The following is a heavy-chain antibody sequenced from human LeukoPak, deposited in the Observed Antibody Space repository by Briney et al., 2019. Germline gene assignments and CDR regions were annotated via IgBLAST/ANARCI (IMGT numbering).Heavy chain of an antibody. D-gene: IGHD3-22*01. V-gene: IGHV3-30*03. CDR1: GFTFSSYG. Sequence: GGSLRLSCAASGFTFSSYGMHWVRQAPGKGLEWVAVISYDGSNKYYADSVKGRFTISRDNSKNSLYLQMNSLRAEDTAVYYCARDPPLATDYYDSSGYYRWGQGTLVTVSS. J-gene: IGHJ4*02. CDR3: ARDPPLATDYYDSSGYYR. CDR2: ISYDGSNK.